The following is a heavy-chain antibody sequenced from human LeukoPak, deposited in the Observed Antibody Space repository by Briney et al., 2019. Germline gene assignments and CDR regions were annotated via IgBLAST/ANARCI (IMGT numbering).Heavy chain of an antibody. Sequence: GGSLRLSCAASGFTFSTYWMSWVRQAPGKGLEWVANIKQDGSEKYYVDSVKARFTISRDNVKNSLYLQMNSLRAEDTGVYYCARDEWLRFNYWGQGTLVTVSS. CDR2: IKQDGSEK. V-gene: IGHV3-7*01. J-gene: IGHJ4*02. CDR3: ARDEWLRFNY. D-gene: IGHD5-12*01. CDR1: GFTFSTYW.